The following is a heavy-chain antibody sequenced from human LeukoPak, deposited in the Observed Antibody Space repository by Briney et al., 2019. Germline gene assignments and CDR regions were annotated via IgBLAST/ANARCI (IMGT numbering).Heavy chain of an antibody. CDR2: IIPIFGTA. D-gene: IGHD1-26*01. V-gene: IGHV1-69*01. J-gene: IGHJ3*02. Sequence: SVKVSCKASGGTFSSYAISWVRQAPGQGLEWMGGIIPIFGTANYAQKFQGRVTITADESTSTAYMELSSLRSEDTAVYYCARGVGATTIDAFDIWGQGTMVTVSS. CDR1: GGTFSSYA. CDR3: ARGVGATTIDAFDI.